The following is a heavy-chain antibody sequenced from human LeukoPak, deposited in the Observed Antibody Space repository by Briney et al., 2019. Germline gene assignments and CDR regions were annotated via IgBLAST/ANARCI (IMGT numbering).Heavy chain of an antibody. J-gene: IGHJ5*02. CDR3: AKVRLDGVDP. CDR1: RFTFSSYG. Sequence: GGSLRLSCAASRFTFSSYGMHWVRQAPGKGLEWAAFIRYDGSNKYYADSVKGRFTISRDNSKNTLYLQMNSLRAEDTAVYYCAKVRLDGVDPWGQGTLVTVSS. V-gene: IGHV3-30*02. D-gene: IGHD3-16*01. CDR2: IRYDGSNK.